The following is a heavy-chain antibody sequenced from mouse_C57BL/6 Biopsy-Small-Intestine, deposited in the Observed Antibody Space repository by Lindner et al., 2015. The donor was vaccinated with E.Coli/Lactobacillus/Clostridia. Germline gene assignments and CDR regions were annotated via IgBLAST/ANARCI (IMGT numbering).Heavy chain of an antibody. Sequence: VQLQESGAELVRPGSSVKLSCKASGYTFTSYWMDWVKQRPGQGLEWIGNIFPSDSEAHYNQKFKDKATLTVDKSSNTAYMQLSSLTSEDSAVYYCARSRGNPAWFPYWGQGTLVTVSA. CDR2: IFPSDSEA. D-gene: IGHD2-1*01. CDR1: GYTFTSYW. V-gene: IGHV1-61*01. CDR3: ARSRGNPAWFPY. J-gene: IGHJ3*01.